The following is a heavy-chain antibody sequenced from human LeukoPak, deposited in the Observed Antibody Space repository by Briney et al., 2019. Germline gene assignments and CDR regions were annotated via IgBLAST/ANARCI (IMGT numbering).Heavy chain of an antibody. CDR1: GYTFNNFG. J-gene: IGHJ5*02. CDR2: VSVYDGKT. V-gene: IGHV1-18*01. CDR3: ARVGYSSGWYVGNWFDP. Sequence: GASVKVSCKTDGYTFNNFGISWVRQAPGQGLEWLGWVSVYDGKTNYAQTVQDRVTMTTDTSTGTAYMDLRSLRSEDTAVYYCARVGYSSGWYVGNWFDPWGQGTLVTVSS. D-gene: IGHD6-19*01.